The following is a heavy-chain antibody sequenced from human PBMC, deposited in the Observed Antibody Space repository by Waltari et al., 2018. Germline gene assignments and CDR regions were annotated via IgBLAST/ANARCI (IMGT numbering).Heavy chain of an antibody. D-gene: IGHD3-22*01. CDR1: GFTMSSYA. J-gene: IGHJ4*02. V-gene: IGHV3-23*04. Sequence: EVQLVESGGGLVQPGGSLRLSCAASGFTMSSYAMSWIRQAPGKGLEWVSAISGSGGSTYYADSVKGRFTISRDNSKNTLYLQMNSLRAEDTAVYYCAKGLYDSSGYYQIWGQGTLVTVSS. CDR2: ISGSGGST. CDR3: AKGLYDSSGYYQI.